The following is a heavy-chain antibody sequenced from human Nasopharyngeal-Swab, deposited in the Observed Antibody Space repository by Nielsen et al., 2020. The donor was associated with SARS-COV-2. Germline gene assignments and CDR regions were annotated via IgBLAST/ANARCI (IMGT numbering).Heavy chain of an antibody. D-gene: IGHD3-22*01. CDR3: ARDVDSSGYYAWFDP. CDR1: GYTFTSYY. CDR2: INPSGGST. Sequence: ASVKVSCKASGYTFTSYYMHWVRQVPGQGLEWMGIINPSGGSTSYAQKFQGRVTMTRDTSTSTVYMELSSLRSEDTAVYYCARDVDSSGYYAWFDPWGQGTLVTVSS. J-gene: IGHJ5*02. V-gene: IGHV1-46*01.